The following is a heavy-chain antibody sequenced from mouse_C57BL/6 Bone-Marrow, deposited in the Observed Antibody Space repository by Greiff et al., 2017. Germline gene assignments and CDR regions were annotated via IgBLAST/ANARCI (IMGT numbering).Heavy chain of an antibody. V-gene: IGHV7-1*01. CDR2: SRNKANDYTT. J-gene: IGHJ2*01. CDR3: ARSLYDNSYYFDY. CDR1: GFTFSDFY. D-gene: IGHD2-10*02. Sequence: EVKLMESGGGLVQSGRSLRLSCATSGFTFSDFYMEWVRQAPGKGLEWIAASRNKANDYTTEYSASVKGRFIVSRDTSQSILYLQMNDLRAEDTAIYYCARSLYDNSYYFDYWGQGTTLTVSS.